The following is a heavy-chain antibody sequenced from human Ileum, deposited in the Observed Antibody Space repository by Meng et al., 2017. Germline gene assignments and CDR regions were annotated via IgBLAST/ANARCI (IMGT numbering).Heavy chain of an antibody. V-gene: IGHV3-74*01. CDR1: GFTFGSYW. Sequence: GQLVEAGGGLVQPGGSLRLSCAASGFTFGSYWMHWVRQVPGKGLVWVSRINSDGSSTSYADSVKGRFSISRDNAKNTLSLQMNSLRAEDTAVYYCARGAVTGQRSDFWGQGTLVTVSS. CDR3: ARGAVTGQRSDF. J-gene: IGHJ4*02. CDR2: INSDGSST. D-gene: IGHD2-21*02.